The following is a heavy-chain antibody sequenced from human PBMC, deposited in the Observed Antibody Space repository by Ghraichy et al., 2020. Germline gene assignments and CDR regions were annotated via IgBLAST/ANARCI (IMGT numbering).Heavy chain of an antibody. CDR3: AKDLSSSRYYGMDV. J-gene: IGHJ6*02. CDR1: GFTFSSYG. D-gene: IGHD6-6*01. V-gene: IGHV3-30*18. Sequence: GGSLRLSCAASGFTFSSYGMHWVRQAPGKGLEWVAVISYDGSNKYYADSVKGRFTISRDNSKNTLYRQMNSLRAEDTAVYYCAKDLSSSRYYGMDVWGQGTTVTVSS. CDR2: ISYDGSNK.